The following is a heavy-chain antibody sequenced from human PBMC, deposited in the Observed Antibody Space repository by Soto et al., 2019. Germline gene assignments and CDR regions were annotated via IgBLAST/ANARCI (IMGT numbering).Heavy chain of an antibody. CDR3: ARPNYYDFTLPPGYYYGMDV. Sequence: GGSLRLSCATSGFKFKEYAMYWACQAPGKGLEWVSAISGSGNRTFYAGSVKGRFTISRDNSRNTMYLQMDSLRAEDTAVYYCARPNYYDFTLPPGYYYGMDVWGQGTTVTVSS. CDR1: GFKFKEYA. CDR2: ISGSGNRT. V-gene: IGHV3-23*01. J-gene: IGHJ6*02. D-gene: IGHD3-22*01.